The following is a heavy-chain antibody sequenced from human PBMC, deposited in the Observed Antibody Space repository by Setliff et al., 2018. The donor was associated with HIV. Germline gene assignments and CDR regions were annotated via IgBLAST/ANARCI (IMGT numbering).Heavy chain of an antibody. CDR1: GDFIDRSNFF. CDR2: IYYSGSA. V-gene: IGHV4-31*01. D-gene: IGHD2-21*02. CDR3: ARGGAFCGRDSCYYLDY. J-gene: IGHJ4*02. Sequence: PSETLSLTCTVSGDFIDRSNFFWTWIRQHPGKGLEWIGYIYYSGSATYNPSLKSQASISVDTSRNEFSLKLSSVTAADTAVYFCARGGAFCGRDSCYYLDYWGQGNPVTVSS.